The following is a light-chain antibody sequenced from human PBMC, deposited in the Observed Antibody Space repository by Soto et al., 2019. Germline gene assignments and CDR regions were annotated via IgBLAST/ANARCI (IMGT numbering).Light chain of an antibody. V-gene: IGKV1-5*03. Sequence: DIQMTQSPSTLSASVGDRVTITCRASQSIGSWLAWYQQKLGKAPKLLIYRASSLESGVPSRVSGSGSGTEFTLTISSLQLDDFATYYCQQYHSYPTFGQGTKVEIK. CDR1: QSIGSW. J-gene: IGKJ1*01. CDR2: RAS. CDR3: QQYHSYPT.